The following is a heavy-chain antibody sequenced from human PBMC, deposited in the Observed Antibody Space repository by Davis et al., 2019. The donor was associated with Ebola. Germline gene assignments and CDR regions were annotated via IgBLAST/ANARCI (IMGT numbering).Heavy chain of an antibody. Sequence: GESLKISCTASGFTFGDYAMSWIRQAPGKGLEWVSYISSSSSYIYYADSVKGRFTISRDNAKNSLYLQMNSLRAEDTAVYYCARGPTVTTHWYFDLWGRGTLVTVSS. CDR2: ISSSSSYI. CDR3: ARGPTVTTHWYFDL. J-gene: IGHJ2*01. CDR1: GFTFGDYA. D-gene: IGHD4-17*01. V-gene: IGHV3-21*05.